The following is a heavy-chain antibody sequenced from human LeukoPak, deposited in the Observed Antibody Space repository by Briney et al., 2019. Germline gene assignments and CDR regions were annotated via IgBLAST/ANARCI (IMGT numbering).Heavy chain of an antibody. CDR3: AKGGYYYDRSGLDP. CDR2: ISSSSSTI. Sequence: GGSLRLSCAASGFTFSTYSMNWVRQAPGKGLEWVSYISSSSSTIYYADSLKGRFTISRDNSKNTLHLQMNSLGADDTAVYYCAKGGYYYDRSGLDPWGQGTLVTVSS. CDR1: GFTFSTYS. D-gene: IGHD3-22*01. V-gene: IGHV3-48*01. J-gene: IGHJ5*02.